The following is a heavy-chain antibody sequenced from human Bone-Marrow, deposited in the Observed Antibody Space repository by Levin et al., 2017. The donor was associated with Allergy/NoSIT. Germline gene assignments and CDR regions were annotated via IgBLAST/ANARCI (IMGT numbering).Heavy chain of an antibody. Sequence: PSQTLSLTCAVSGDSISSGGYSWSWIRQPPGKGLEWIGYIYHSGSTYYNPSLKSRVSISVDWSKNQFSLNLNSVTAADTAVYYCARNSGYEFDYWGQGTLVTVSS. V-gene: IGHV4-30-2*01. CDR1: GDSISSGGYS. CDR3: ARNSGYEFDY. J-gene: IGHJ4*02. D-gene: IGHD5-12*01. CDR2: IYHSGST.